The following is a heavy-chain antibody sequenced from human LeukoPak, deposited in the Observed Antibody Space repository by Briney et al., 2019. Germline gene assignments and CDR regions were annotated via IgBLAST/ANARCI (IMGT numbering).Heavy chain of an antibody. V-gene: IGHV1-2*02. Sequence: GASVKVSCKASGYTFTGYYIHWVRQAPGQGLEWMGWINPNSGGTNYAQKFQGRVTMTRDTSISTAYMELSRLRSDDTAVYYCARGAITFGGVILKYYYWGQGTLVTVSS. CDR3: ARGAITFGGVILKYYY. D-gene: IGHD3-16*02. J-gene: IGHJ4*02. CDR1: GYTFTGYY. CDR2: INPNSGGT.